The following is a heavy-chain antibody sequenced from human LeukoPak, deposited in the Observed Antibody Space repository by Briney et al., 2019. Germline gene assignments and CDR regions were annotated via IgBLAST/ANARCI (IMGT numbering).Heavy chain of an antibody. Sequence: SETLSLTCAVYGGSFSGYYWSWMRQPPGKGLEWIGEINHSGSTNYNPSLKSRVTISVDTSKNQFSLKLSSVTAADTAVYYCARGRGSYSWARGYFDYWGQGTLVTVSS. J-gene: IGHJ4*02. CDR2: INHSGST. D-gene: IGHD1-26*01. CDR1: GGSFSGYY. CDR3: ARGRGSYSWARGYFDY. V-gene: IGHV4-34*01.